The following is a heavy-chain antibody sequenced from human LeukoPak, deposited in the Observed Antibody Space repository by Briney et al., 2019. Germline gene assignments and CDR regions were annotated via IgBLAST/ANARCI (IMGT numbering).Heavy chain of an antibody. D-gene: IGHD6-19*01. CDR3: AKDGGSSGWYDYFDY. Sequence: PGGSLRLSCAASGFTFSSYGMHWVRQAPGKGLEWVAVISYDGSNKYYADSVKGRFTISRDNSKNTLYLQMNSLRAEDTAVYYCAKDGGSSGWYDYFDYWGQGTLVTVSS. CDR1: GFTFSSYG. J-gene: IGHJ4*02. CDR2: ISYDGSNK. V-gene: IGHV3-30*18.